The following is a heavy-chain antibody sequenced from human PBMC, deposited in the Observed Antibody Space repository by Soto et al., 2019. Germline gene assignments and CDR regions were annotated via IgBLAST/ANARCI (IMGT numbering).Heavy chain of an antibody. CDR1: RDTFNKYA. D-gene: IGHD2-21*02. J-gene: IGHJ6*02. CDR2: IIPSFSSR. CDR3: ARGVTYLGV. Sequence: QVQRVQSGAEVKKPGSSVKVSCKTSRDTFNKYAFNWVRQAPGQGLEWMGWIIPSFSSRNYAEKFQGRVTLTADDFTSTAYMELKTLRFEHTAVHYCARGVTYLGVWCQATTVTVSS. V-gene: IGHV1-69*01.